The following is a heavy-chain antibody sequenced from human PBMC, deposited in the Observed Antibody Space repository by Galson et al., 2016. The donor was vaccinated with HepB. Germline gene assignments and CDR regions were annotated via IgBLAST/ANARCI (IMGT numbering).Heavy chain of an antibody. D-gene: IGHD4-17*01. J-gene: IGHJ5*02. Sequence: SVKVSCKASGYAFNGFYIHWVRQAPGQGFGWMGRLNPTGGTTIYAQKFQGRVTMTRDMSTRAVFMELGSLASEDTALYYCVRGGDYGLWSKAKWLDPRGPGTMVTVSS. V-gene: IGHV1-46*02. CDR3: VRGGDYGLWSKAKWLDP. CDR2: LNPTGGTT. CDR1: GYAFNGFY.